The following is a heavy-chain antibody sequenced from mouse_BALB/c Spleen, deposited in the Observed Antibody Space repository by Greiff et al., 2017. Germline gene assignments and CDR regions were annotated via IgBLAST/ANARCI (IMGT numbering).Heavy chain of an antibody. CDR2: ISSGGGST. D-gene: IGHD1-1*02. V-gene: IGHV5-12-1*01. CDR3: ARHGGGYYWYFDV. CDR1: GFAFSSYD. J-gene: IGHJ1*01. Sequence: EVKLMESGGGLVKPGGSLKLSCAASGFAFSSYDMSWVRQTPEKRLEWVAYISSGGGSTYYPDTVKGRFTISRDNAKNTLYLQMSSLKSEDTAMYYCARHGGGYYWYFDVWGAGTTVTVSS.